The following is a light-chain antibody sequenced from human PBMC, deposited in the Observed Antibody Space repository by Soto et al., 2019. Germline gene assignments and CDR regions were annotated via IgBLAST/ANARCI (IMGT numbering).Light chain of an antibody. Sequence: QSALTQPRSASGSPGQAITISCTGTSSDVGGYNYVSWYQQHPAKAPKLIIFDVSKRPSGVPNRFSGAKSGNTASLNISGLRAEYEADYYCCSYVGRNTYVFGTGTKLTVL. CDR1: SSDVGGYNY. V-gene: IGLV2-11*01. CDR3: CSYVGRNTYV. CDR2: DVS. J-gene: IGLJ1*01.